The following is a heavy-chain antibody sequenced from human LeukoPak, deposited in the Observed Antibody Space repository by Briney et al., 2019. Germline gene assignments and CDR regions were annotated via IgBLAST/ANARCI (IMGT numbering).Heavy chain of an antibody. Sequence: SETLSLTCTVSGGSISSGGYYWSWIRQHPGKGLEWIGYIYYSGSTYYNPSLKSRVTMSVDTSKNQFSLKLSSVTAADTAVYYCARLDGYNQIDYWGQGTLVTVSS. J-gene: IGHJ4*02. CDR3: ARLDGYNQIDY. CDR1: GGSISSGGYY. CDR2: IYYSGST. D-gene: IGHD5-24*01. V-gene: IGHV4-31*03.